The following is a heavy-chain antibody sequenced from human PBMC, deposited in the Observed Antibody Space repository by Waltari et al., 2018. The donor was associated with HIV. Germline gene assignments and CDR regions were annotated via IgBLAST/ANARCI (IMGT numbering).Heavy chain of an antibody. CDR1: GCNFASSG. CDR2: VNPGNDNT. CDR3: VRGPPCSGGSCYSLFDY. J-gene: IGHJ4*02. Sequence: QVQLVQSGAEVKKPGGSVTISCEASGCNFASSGVYWVRKPTGQRLQWMAWVNPGNDNTKYSRIFQARVTVTRDTSANTAYMALSSLRYEDTGLYYCVRGPPCSGGSCYSLFDYWGQGTLVSVSS. D-gene: IGHD2-15*01. V-gene: IGHV1-3*01.